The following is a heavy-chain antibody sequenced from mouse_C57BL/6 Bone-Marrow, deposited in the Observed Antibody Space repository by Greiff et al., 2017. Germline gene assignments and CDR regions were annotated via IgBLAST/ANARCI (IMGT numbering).Heavy chain of an antibody. CDR2: IDPENGDT. D-gene: IGHD1-1*01. Sequence: VQLKESGAELVRPGASVKLSCTASGFNIKDDYMHWVKQRPEQGLAWIGWIDPENGDTEYASKFQGQATITADPSSNTAYLHLSSLTSEDTAVYYCTALITTVVATDFYAMDDWGQGTSVTVSS. V-gene: IGHV14-4*01. CDR1: GFNIKDDY. CDR3: TALITTVVATDFYAMDD. J-gene: IGHJ4*01.